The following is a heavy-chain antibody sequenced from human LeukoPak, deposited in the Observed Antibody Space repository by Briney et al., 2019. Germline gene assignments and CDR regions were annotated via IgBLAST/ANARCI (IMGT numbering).Heavy chain of an antibody. CDR2: ISSSSSYI. CDR3: ARASAVVAASFSGYYYYMDV. V-gene: IGHV3-21*01. CDR1: GFTFSSYS. J-gene: IGHJ6*03. Sequence: GGSLRLSCAASGFTFSSYSMNWVRQAPGKGLEWVSSISSSSSYIYYADSVEGRFTISRDNAKNSLYLQMNSLRAEDTAVYYCARASAVVAASFSGYYYYMDVWGKGTTVTVSS. D-gene: IGHD2-15*01.